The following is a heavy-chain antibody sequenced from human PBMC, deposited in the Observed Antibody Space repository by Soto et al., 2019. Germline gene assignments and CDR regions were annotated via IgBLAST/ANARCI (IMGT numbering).Heavy chain of an antibody. CDR2: ISGSGGST. D-gene: IGHD2-15*01. CDR1: GFTFSSYA. V-gene: IGHV3-23*01. CDR3: AKDGGDIVVVVAATVTGHFDY. J-gene: IGHJ4*02. Sequence: GGSLRLSCAASGFTFSSYAMSWVRQAPGKGLEWVSAISGSGGSTYYADSVKGRFTISRDNSKNTLYLQMNSLRAEDTAVYYCAKDGGDIVVVVAATVTGHFDYWGQGTLVTVSS.